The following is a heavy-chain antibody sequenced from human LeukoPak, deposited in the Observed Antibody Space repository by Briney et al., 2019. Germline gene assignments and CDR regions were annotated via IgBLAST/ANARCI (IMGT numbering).Heavy chain of an antibody. CDR3: ARGGGDTALFDY. CDR1: GYTFTSYD. V-gene: IGHV1-8*01. Sequence: ASVKVSCTASGYTFTSYDINWVRQATGQGLEWMGWMNPNSGNTGYAQKFQGRVTMTRNTSISTAYMELSSLRSEDTAVYYCARGGGDTALFDYWGQGTLVTVSS. D-gene: IGHD5-18*01. CDR2: MNPNSGNT. J-gene: IGHJ4*02.